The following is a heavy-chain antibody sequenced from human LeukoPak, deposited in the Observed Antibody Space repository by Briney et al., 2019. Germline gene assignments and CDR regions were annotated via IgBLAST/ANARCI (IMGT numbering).Heavy chain of an antibody. CDR1: GYTFSGYY. Sequence: ASVKVSCKASGYTFSGYYMHWVRQAPGQGLEWMGWINPNSGGTNYAQKFQGSVTMTRDTSISTAYMELSRLRSDDTAVYYCARARGYSYGTFDYWGQGTLVTVSS. V-gene: IGHV1-2*02. J-gene: IGHJ4*02. D-gene: IGHD5-18*01. CDR2: INPNSGGT. CDR3: ARARGYSYGTFDY.